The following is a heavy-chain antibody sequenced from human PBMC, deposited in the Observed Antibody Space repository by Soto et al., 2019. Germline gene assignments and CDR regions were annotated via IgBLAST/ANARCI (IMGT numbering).Heavy chain of an antibody. J-gene: IGHJ5*02. Sequence: GESLKISCKGSGYSFTSYWIGWVRQMPGKGLERMGIIYPGDSDTRYSPSFQGQVTISADKSISTAYLQWSSLKASDTAMYYCARQNYDFWSGYYLNWFDPWGQGTLVTVSS. CDR2: IYPGDSDT. D-gene: IGHD3-3*01. V-gene: IGHV5-51*01. CDR1: GYSFTSYW. CDR3: ARQNYDFWSGYYLNWFDP.